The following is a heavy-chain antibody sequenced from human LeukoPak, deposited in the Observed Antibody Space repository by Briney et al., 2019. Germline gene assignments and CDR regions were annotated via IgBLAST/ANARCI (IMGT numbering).Heavy chain of an antibody. CDR2: IYTSGRT. Sequence: SETLSLTCSVSGESISSHYWSWIRQPPGKGLEWIGYIYTSGRTNYNPSLKSRVSISVDSSKNQFSLRLSSVTAADTAVYYCARHQDYDSSGYSDYWGQGTLVTVSS. V-gene: IGHV4-4*09. J-gene: IGHJ4*02. D-gene: IGHD3-22*01. CDR3: ARHQDYDSSGYSDY. CDR1: GESISSHY.